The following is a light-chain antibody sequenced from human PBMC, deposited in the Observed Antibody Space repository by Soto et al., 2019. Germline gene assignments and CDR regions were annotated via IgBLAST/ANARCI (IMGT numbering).Light chain of an antibody. Sequence: IQLTRSPASLSASMRVRGTITCLASQGIINYLACYQQKPVTAPKHQIYGASTLQGGVPSRFSGSGSGTDFTLTVSSLQPEDLATYYCQQLFMYPPTFGPGTKVDIK. V-gene: IGKV1-9*01. CDR2: GAS. CDR3: QQLFMYPPT. CDR1: QGIINY. J-gene: IGKJ3*01.